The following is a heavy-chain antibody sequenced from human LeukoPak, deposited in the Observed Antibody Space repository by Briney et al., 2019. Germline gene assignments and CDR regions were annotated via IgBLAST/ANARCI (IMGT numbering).Heavy chain of an antibody. CDR3: AKEGPGIAMYYFDY. CDR1: GLTSITFA. CDR2: ISYDGTNK. V-gene: IGHV3-30*18. J-gene: IGHJ4*02. D-gene: IGHD6-13*01. Sequence: PGGPLGFSCQASGLTSITFASHGVRQLPAKGWEGVAVISYDGTNKYYADSVKGRFTISRDNSKITLYLQMNSLRVEDTAVYYCAKEGPGIAMYYFDYWGQGTLVTVSS.